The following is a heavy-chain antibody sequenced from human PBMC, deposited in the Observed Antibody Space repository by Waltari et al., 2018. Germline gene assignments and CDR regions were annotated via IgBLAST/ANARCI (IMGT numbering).Heavy chain of an antibody. Sequence: QVQLQESGPGLVRPSETLSLTCSVTAASISGYYWAWIRQSPGKGLQWIRNIYFTGSTYHIPALNGRVAITVDASKSQFSLKLTSVTAADTAIYYCARHLIRGGISLYYFDYWGQGILVTVSA. CDR2: IYFTGST. CDR3: ARHLIRGGISLYYFDY. J-gene: IGHJ4*02. V-gene: IGHV4-59*08. CDR1: AASISGYY. D-gene: IGHD3-10*01.